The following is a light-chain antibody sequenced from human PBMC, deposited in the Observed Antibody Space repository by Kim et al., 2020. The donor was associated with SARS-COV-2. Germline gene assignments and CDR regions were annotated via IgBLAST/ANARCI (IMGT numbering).Light chain of an antibody. Sequence: DIQMTQSPSSLSASVGDRVTITCRASQSISSLLNWYQQKPGKAPKLLIYAASSLQSGVPSRFSGSGSGTDFTLTISSLQPEDFATYYCQQSYSTLALTFGGGTKLEIK. CDR1: QSISSL. J-gene: IGKJ4*01. CDR3: QQSYSTLALT. CDR2: AAS. V-gene: IGKV1-39*01.